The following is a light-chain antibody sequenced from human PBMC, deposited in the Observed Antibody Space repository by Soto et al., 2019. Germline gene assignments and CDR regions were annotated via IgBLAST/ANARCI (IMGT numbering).Light chain of an antibody. V-gene: IGKV4-1*01. CDR1: QSVLSNS. CDR2: WAS. CDR3: QQYSSAPQT. Sequence: DIVMTQSQESLAVSLGERATINCKSSQSVLSNSIAWYQQKPGQPPKLLIYWASTRESGVPDRFSGSGSGTDFTLTISSLQAEDVAVYYCQQYSSAPQTFGQGTKLEIK. J-gene: IGKJ2*01.